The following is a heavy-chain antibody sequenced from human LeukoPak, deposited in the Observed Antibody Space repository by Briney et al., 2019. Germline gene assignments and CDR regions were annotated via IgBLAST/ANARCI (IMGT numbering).Heavy chain of an antibody. J-gene: IGHJ4*02. CDR3: AASYYDSSGYYQFDY. Sequence: SETLSLTCTVSGGSISSYYWSWIRQPPGKGLEWIGSIYYSGSTNYNPSLKSRVTISVDTSKNQFSPKLSSVTAADTALYYCAASYYDSSGYYQFDYWGQGTLVTVSS. V-gene: IGHV4-59*08. CDR1: GGSISSYY. D-gene: IGHD3-22*01. CDR2: IYYSGST.